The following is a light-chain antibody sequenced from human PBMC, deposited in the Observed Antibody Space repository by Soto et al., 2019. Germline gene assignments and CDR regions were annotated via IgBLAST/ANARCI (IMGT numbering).Light chain of an antibody. Sequence: QSALTQPASGSGSPGQSITISCTGTSSDVGGYNYVSWYQQHPGKAPKLMIYEVSNRPSGVSNRFSGSKSGNTASLTISGLQAEDEADYYCSSYTSSSTPCVFGTGTKGTVL. V-gene: IGLV2-14*01. CDR1: SSDVGGYNY. CDR3: SSYTSSSTPCV. CDR2: EVS. J-gene: IGLJ1*01.